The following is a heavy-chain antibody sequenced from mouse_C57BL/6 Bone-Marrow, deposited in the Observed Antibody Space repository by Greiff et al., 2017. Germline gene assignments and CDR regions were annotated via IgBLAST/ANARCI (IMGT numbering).Heavy chain of an antibody. CDR2: ISDGGSYT. J-gene: IGHJ2*01. D-gene: IGHD1-1*01. CDR1: GFTFSSYA. Sequence: EVKLVESGGGLVKPGGSLKLSCAASGFTFSSYAMSWVRQTPEKRLEWVAIISDGGSYTYYPDKVKGRFTISRDNAKNNLYLQMSHLKSEDTAMYDCARDYYGQVKWYYFGYWGQGTTLTVSS. CDR3: ARDYYGQVKWYYFGY. V-gene: IGHV5-4*01.